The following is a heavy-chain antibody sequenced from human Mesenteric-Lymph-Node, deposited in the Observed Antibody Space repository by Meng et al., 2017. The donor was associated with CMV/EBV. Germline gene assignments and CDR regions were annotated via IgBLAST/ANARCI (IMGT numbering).Heavy chain of an antibody. J-gene: IGHJ6*02. CDR3: ARTRTYYYYGMDV. D-gene: IGHD3/OR15-3a*01. CDR1: GFTFSSYW. CDR2: IKQDVSEK. V-gene: IGHV3-7*01. Sequence: GESLKISCAASGFTFSSYWMSWVRQAPGKGLEWVANIKQDVSEKYYVDSVKGRFTISRDNAKNSLYLQMNSLRAEDTAVYYCARTRTYYYYGMDVWGQGTTVTVSS.